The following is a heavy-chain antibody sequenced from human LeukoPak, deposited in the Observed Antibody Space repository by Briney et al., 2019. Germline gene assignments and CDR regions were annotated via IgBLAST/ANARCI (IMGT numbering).Heavy chain of an antibody. CDR3: ARDGYDFWSDYPTTLDY. CDR2: INWNGGST. V-gene: IGHV3-20*04. D-gene: IGHD3-3*01. J-gene: IGHJ4*02. CDR1: GFTFDDYG. Sequence: GGSLRLSCAASGFTFDDYGMSWVRQAPGKGLEWVSGINWNGGSTGYADSVKGRFTISRDNAKNSLYLQMNSLRAEDTAVYYCARDGYDFWSDYPTTLDYWGQGTLVTVSS.